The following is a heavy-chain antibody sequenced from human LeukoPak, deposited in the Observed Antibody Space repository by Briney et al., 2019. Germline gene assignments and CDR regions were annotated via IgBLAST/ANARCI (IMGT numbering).Heavy chain of an antibody. CDR1: GFTFSDYY. D-gene: IGHD2-21*01. CDR2: ISSSGSTI. V-gene: IGHV3-11*04. Sequence: GGSLRLSCAASGFTFSDYYMSWIRQAPGKGLEWVSYISSSGSTIYYADSVKGRFTISRDNAKNSLYLQMNSLRAEDTAVYYCAREEVIGMSYYYMDVWGKGTTVTVSS. J-gene: IGHJ6*03. CDR3: AREEVIGMSYYYMDV.